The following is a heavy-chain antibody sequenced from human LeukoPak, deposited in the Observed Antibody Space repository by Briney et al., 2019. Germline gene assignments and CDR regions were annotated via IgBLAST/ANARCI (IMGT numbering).Heavy chain of an antibody. CDR2: IYYSGST. CDR1: GGSIINYY. D-gene: IGHD3-22*01. Sequence: SETLSLTCTVSGGSIINYYWTWIRQPPGKGLEWIGHIYYSGSTNYNPSLKSRVTISVDTSKNQFSLKLSSVTAADTAVYYCARLDYYDSKNAFDIWGQGTMVTVSS. V-gene: IGHV4-59*01. J-gene: IGHJ3*02. CDR3: ARLDYYDSKNAFDI.